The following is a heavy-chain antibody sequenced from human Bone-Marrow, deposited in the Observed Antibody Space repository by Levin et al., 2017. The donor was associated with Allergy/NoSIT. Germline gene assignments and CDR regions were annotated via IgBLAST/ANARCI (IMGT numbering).Heavy chain of an antibody. J-gene: IGHJ6*02. CDR2: IYYSGST. CDR1: GGSISSSSYY. V-gene: IGHV4-39*07. Sequence: SETLSLTCTVSGGSISSSSYYWGWIRQPPGKGLEWIGSIYYSGSTYYNPSLKSRVTISVDTSKNQFSLKLSSVTAADTAVYYCAAGSSSSWDILWGGSNYYYGMDVWGQGTTVTVSS. CDR3: AAGSSSSWDILWGGSNYYYGMDV. D-gene: IGHD6-13*01.